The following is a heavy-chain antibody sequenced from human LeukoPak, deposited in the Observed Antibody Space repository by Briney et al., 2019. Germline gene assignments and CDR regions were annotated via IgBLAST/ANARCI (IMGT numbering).Heavy chain of an antibody. CDR2: INGGGNT. CDR1: GFTFSGYA. CDR3: ARDLTLFGLSISHYNGLDV. V-gene: IGHV3-69-1*01. Sequence: PGGSLRLSCAASGFTFSGYAMNWVRQAPGKGLEWVSSINGGGNTFYADSVKGRFAISRDNSKNKLYLQMNSLKTEDTALYYCARDLTLFGLSISHYNGLDVWGQGTTVTVSS. D-gene: IGHD3/OR15-3a*01. J-gene: IGHJ6*02.